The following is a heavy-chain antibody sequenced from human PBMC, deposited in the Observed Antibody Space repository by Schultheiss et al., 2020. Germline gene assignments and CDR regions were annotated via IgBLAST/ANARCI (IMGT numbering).Heavy chain of an antibody. V-gene: IGHV4-34*01. D-gene: IGHD1-26*01. J-gene: IGHJ5*02. Sequence: SETLSLTCAVYGGSFSGYYWSWIRQPPGKGLEWIGEINHSGSTNYNPSLKSRVTISVDTSKNQFSLKLSSVTAADTAVYYCARDADSGSYLGMFDPWGQGTLVTVSS. CDR3: ARDADSGSYLGMFDP. CDR2: INHSGST. CDR1: GGSFSGYY.